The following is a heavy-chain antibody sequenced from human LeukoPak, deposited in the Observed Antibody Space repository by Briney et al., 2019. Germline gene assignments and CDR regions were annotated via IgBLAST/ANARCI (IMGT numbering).Heavy chain of an antibody. CDR1: GFTFSSYY. CDR2: IGTAGDT. D-gene: IGHD3-22*01. CDR3: ARGGRGYYVDAFDI. J-gene: IGHJ3*02. V-gene: IGHV3-13*01. Sequence: PGGSLRLSCAASGFTFSSYYMHWVRQATGKGLEWVSAIGTAGDTYYPGSVKGRFTISRENANNSLYLQMNSLSAGDTAVYYCARGGRGYYVDAFDIWGQGTMVTVSS.